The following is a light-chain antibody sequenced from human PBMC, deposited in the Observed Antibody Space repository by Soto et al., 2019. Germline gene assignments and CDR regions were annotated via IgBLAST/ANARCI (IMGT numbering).Light chain of an antibody. V-gene: IGKV3D-20*01. J-gene: IGKJ2*01. Sequence: EIVLTQSPATLSLSPGERATLSCGASQSVSSSYLAWYQQKPSLAPRLLIYDASSRATGIPDRFSGRGSGTDFPLTISRLEPEDFAVYYCQDYCSSPYTFGQATKLEIK. CDR2: DAS. CDR3: QDYCSSPYT. CDR1: QSVSSSY.